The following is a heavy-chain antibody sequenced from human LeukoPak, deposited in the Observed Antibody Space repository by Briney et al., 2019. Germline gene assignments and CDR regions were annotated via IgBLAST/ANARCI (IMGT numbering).Heavy chain of an antibody. CDR2: ISSGSGYI. CDR3: ARGYYYDSSGYWAPFDY. D-gene: IGHD3-22*01. J-gene: IGHJ4*02. CDR1: GLTFTSYS. Sequence: GGSLRLSCAASGLTFTSYSMNWVRQAPGKGLEWVSSISSGSGYIHYADSLKGRFTISRDNAKNSLYLQMNSLRAEDTAVYYCARGYYYDSSGYWAPFDYWGQGTLVTVSS. V-gene: IGHV3-21*01.